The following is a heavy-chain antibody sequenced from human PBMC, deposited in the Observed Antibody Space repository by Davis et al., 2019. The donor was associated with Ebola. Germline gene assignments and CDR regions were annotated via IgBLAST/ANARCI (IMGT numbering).Heavy chain of an antibody. V-gene: IGHV4-30-4*08. CDR1: GGSINSDDYY. Sequence: SETLSLTCTVSGGSINSDDYYWSWIRQPPGRGLEWIGYIYYNGNTYYNPSLKSRVTISVDTSKSQFSLRLNSVTAADTAVYYCARAQYVRLLDYWGQGTLVTVSS. CDR2: IYYNGNT. J-gene: IGHJ4*02. D-gene: IGHD3-16*01. CDR3: ARAQYVRLLDY.